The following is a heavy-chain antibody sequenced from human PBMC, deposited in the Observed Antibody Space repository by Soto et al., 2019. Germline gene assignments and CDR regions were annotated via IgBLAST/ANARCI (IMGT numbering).Heavy chain of an antibody. Sequence: SETLSLTCTVSGGSISGYYWTWIRQPPGKGLEWIGYIYYSGGPNYNPSLKSRVTISVDTSKNQFSLKLSSVTAADTAVYYCARRGGAITSYYYGMDVWGQGTRVTVSS. D-gene: IGHD1-26*01. CDR2: IYYSGGP. CDR1: GGSISGYY. V-gene: IGHV4-59*01. CDR3: ARRGGAITSYYYGMDV. J-gene: IGHJ6*02.